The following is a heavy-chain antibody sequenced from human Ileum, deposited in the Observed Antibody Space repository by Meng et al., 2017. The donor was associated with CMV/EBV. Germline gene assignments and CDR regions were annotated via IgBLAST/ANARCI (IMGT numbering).Heavy chain of an antibody. CDR1: GYTFTGYY. J-gene: IGHJ6*02. CDR2: INPNSGGT. Sequence: ASVKVSCQASGYTFTGYYMHWVRQAPGQGREWMGWINPNSGGTNYAQKFQGRVTMTRDTSISTVYMELSRLRSDDTAVYFCAGGSPFCSSTSCSYYYYYYGMDVWGQGTTVTVSS. CDR3: AGGSPFCSSTSCSYYYYYYGMDV. D-gene: IGHD2-2*01. V-gene: IGHV1-2*02.